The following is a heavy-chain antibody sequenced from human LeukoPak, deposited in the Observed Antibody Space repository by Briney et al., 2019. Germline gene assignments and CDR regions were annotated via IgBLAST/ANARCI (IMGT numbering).Heavy chain of an antibody. J-gene: IGHJ3*02. V-gene: IGHV3-7*01. CDR2: IKEDGSEK. D-gene: IGHD3-10*01. CDR1: GFTFSSYA. CDR3: ARGGKSGAFDI. Sequence: GGSLRLSCAASGFTFSSYAMSWVRQAPGKGLEWVANIKEDGSEKFYVDSVKGRFAISRDNAKNSLFLQMNSLSDEDTAFYYCARGGKSGAFDIWGQGTLVTVSS.